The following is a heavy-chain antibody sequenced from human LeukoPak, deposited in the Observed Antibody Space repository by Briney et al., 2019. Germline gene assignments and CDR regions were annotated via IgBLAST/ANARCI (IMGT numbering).Heavy chain of an antibody. CDR1: RYTFTSYY. Sequence: ASVKVSCKASRYTFTSYYMHWVRQAPGQGLEWMGIINPSGGSTSYAQKFQGRVTMTRDTSTSTVYMELSSLRSENTAVYYCARDYLRADSSGYYSLGYWGQGTLVTVSS. J-gene: IGHJ4*02. V-gene: IGHV1-46*01. D-gene: IGHD3-22*01. CDR3: ARDYLRADSSGYYSLGY. CDR2: INPSGGST.